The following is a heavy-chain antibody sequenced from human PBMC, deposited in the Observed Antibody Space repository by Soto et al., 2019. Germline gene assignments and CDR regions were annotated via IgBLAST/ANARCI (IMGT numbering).Heavy chain of an antibody. J-gene: IGHJ6*02. CDR2: IWYDGSNK. D-gene: IGHD4-17*01. CDR3: ARALRDYGDYDGMDV. V-gene: IGHV3-33*01. Sequence: QVQLVESGGGVVQPGRSLRLSCAASGFTFSSYGMHWVRQAPGKGLEWVAVIWYDGSNKYYADSVKGRFTISRDNSKNTLYLQMNSLRAEDTAVYYCARALRDYGDYDGMDVWGQGTTVTVSS. CDR1: GFTFSSYG.